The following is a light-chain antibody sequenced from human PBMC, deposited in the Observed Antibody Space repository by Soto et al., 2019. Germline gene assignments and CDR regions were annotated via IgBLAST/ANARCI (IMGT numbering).Light chain of an antibody. Sequence: DIQMTQSPASVSASVGDTVTITCRASQGVSNWLAWYQQRPGKAPKLLIYSVSTLEGGVPPRFSGSGSVTDFTLTITSLQPEDFATYYCQQVISFPYTFGKGTKLDIK. CDR1: QGVSNW. CDR3: QQVISFPYT. J-gene: IGKJ2*01. CDR2: SVS. V-gene: IGKV1-12*01.